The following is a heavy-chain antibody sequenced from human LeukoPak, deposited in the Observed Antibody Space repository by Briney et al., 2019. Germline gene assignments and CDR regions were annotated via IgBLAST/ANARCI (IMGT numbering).Heavy chain of an antibody. CDR1: GFTFSSYA. CDR3: ATTQYYYDSTKDDAFDI. CDR2: ISGSGGST. D-gene: IGHD3-22*01. Sequence: GRSLRLSCAASGFTFSSYAMSWVRQAPGKGLEWVSAISGSGGSTYYADSVKGRFTISRDNSKNTLYLQMNSLRAEDTAVYYCATTQYYYDSTKDDAFDIWGQGTMVTVSS. V-gene: IGHV3-23*01. J-gene: IGHJ3*02.